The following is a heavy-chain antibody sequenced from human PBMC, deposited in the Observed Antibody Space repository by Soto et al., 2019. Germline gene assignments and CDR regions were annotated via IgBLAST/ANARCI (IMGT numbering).Heavy chain of an antibody. D-gene: IGHD2-2*01. Sequence: PSETLSLTCTVSGGSISSYYWSWIRQPPGKGLEWIGYIYYSGSTNYNPSLKSRVTISVDTSKNQFSLKLSSVTAADTAVYYCAGHCSSTSCSYGFYWGQGTLVTVSS. CDR3: AGHCSSTSCSYGFY. J-gene: IGHJ4*02. CDR2: IYYSGST. CDR1: GGSISSYY. V-gene: IGHV4-59*12.